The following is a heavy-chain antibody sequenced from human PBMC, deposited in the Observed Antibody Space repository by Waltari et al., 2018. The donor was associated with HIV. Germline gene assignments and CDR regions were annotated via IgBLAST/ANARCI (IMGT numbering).Heavy chain of an antibody. CDR2: ISYDGSNK. D-gene: IGHD3-9*01. Sequence: GQLAETGVGVVQHGRSLCLSCAASAFTFRSYCMPWVRQASGKGLEWVAVISYDGSNKYYADSVKGRFTISRDNSKNTLYLQMNSLRAEDTAVYYCAKDTDLTGFFYYYGLDVWGQGTTVTVSS. V-gene: IGHV3-30*18. J-gene: IGHJ6*02. CDR1: AFTFRSYC. CDR3: AKDTDLTGFFYYYGLDV.